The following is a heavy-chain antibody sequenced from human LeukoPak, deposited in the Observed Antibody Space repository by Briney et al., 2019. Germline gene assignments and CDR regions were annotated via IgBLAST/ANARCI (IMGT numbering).Heavy chain of an antibody. CDR1: GYTFTSYG. CDR3: ARGNYYGSGSYFDYYYYYYMDV. Sequence: PQASVKVSCTASGYTFTSYGISWVRQAPGQGLEWMGWISAYNGNTNYAQKLQGRVTMTTDTSTSTAYMELRSLRSDDTAVYYCARGNYYGSGSYFDYYYYYYMDVWGKGTTVIISS. V-gene: IGHV1-18*01. CDR2: ISAYNGNT. J-gene: IGHJ6*03. D-gene: IGHD3-10*01.